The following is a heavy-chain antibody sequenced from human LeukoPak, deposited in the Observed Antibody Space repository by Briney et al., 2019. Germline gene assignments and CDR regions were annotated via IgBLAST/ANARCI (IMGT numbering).Heavy chain of an antibody. CDR2: ISSSSSYI. CDR1: GFTFSGFA. D-gene: IGHD6-13*01. Sequence: GGSLRLSCAASGFTFSGFAMSWVRQAPGKGLEWVSSISSSSSYIYYADSVKGRFTISRDNAKNSLYLQMNSLRAEDTAVYYCARDEAAARNYYYGMDVWGQGTTVTVSS. J-gene: IGHJ6*02. V-gene: IGHV3-21*01. CDR3: ARDEAAARNYYYGMDV.